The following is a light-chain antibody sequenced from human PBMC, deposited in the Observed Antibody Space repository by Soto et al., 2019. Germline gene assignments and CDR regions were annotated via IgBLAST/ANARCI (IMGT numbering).Light chain of an antibody. CDR1: SSNVGGYNY. CDR2: EVN. CDR3: SSYGGSKV. V-gene: IGLV2-8*01. Sequence: QSVLTQPPSASGSPGQSVAISCTGTSSNVGGYNYVSWYQQHPGKAPKLLIYEVNKRPSGVPDRFSGSKSGNTASLTVSGLQADDEADYYCSSYGGSKVFGTGTKVTVL. J-gene: IGLJ1*01.